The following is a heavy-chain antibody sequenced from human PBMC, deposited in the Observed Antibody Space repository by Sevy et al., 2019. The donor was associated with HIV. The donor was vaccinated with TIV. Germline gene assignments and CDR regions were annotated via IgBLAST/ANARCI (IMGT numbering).Heavy chain of an antibody. Sequence: ASVKVSCKASGGTFSSYAISWVRQAPGQGLEWMGGIIPIFGTANYAQKFQGRVTITADKSTSTAYMELSSLRSEDTAVYYCVRPSRGFLVRDYYYMDVWGKGTTVTVSS. D-gene: IGHD6-13*01. J-gene: IGHJ6*03. CDR1: GGTFSSYA. CDR3: VRPSRGFLVRDYYYMDV. CDR2: IIPIFGTA. V-gene: IGHV1-69*06.